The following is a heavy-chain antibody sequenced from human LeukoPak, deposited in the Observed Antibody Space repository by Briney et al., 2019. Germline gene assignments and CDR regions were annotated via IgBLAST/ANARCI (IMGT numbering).Heavy chain of an antibody. CDR1: GFTFSRYA. CDR3: AKTRGISISGVAPLCDY. Sequence: GGSLRLSCAASGFTFSRYAMNWVRQAPGKGLEWVSAISGSGGSTYYADSVKGRFTISRDNSKNTLYLQMNSLRAEDTAVYYCAKTRGISISGVAPLCDYWAREPWSPSPQ. J-gene: IGHJ4*02. V-gene: IGHV3-23*01. D-gene: IGHD3-3*01. CDR2: ISGSGGST.